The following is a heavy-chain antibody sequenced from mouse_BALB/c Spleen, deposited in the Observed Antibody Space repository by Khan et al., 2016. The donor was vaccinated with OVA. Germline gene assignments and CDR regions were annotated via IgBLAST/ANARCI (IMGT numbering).Heavy chain of an antibody. CDR2: LWSDGKT. V-gene: IGHV2-6*02. CDR3: ARNTLMVSAVVDD. Sequence: QVQLKESGPGLVAPSQSLSITCTVSGFSLTSYGVYWVRQHPGKGLEWLVVLWSDGKTTYNSPLKSRLSISKDNSKSQVVLKMNTLQTDDTAMYYCARNTLMVSAVVDDWGQGTSVTVSS. CDR1: GFSLTSYG. J-gene: IGHJ4*01. D-gene: IGHD2-2*01.